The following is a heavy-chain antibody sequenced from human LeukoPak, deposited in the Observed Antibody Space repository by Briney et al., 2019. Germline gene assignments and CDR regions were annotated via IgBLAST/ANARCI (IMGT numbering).Heavy chain of an antibody. CDR2: ISGSGGST. CDR3: AKPTEVRWLRSPFDY. J-gene: IGHJ4*02. V-gene: IGHV3-23*01. Sequence: PGGSLRLSCAASGFTFSSYAMSWVRQAPGKGLEWVSAISGSGGSTYYADSVKGRFTISRDNSKNTLYLQMNSLRAEDTAVYYCAKPTEVRWLRSPFDYWGQGTLVTVSS. CDR1: GFTFSSYA. D-gene: IGHD5-12*01.